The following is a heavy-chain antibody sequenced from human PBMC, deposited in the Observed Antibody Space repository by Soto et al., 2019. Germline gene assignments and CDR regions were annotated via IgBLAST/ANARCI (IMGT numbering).Heavy chain of an antibody. Sequence: GGSLRLSCAASGFTFSSYAMSWVRQAPGKGLEWVSAISGSGGSTYYADSVKGRFTISRDNSKNTLYLQMNSLRAEDTAVYYCARTITGYFWAGAYWGQGTLVTVSS. J-gene: IGHJ4*02. D-gene: IGHD1-1*01. V-gene: IGHV3-23*01. CDR2: ISGSGGST. CDR3: ARTITGYFWAGAY. CDR1: GFTFSSYA.